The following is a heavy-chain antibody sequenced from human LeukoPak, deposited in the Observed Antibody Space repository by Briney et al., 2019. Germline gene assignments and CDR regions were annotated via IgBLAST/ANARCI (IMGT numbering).Heavy chain of an antibody. J-gene: IGHJ6*03. CDR3: XXXXXXXXSXXXXDV. CDR2: IYYSGST. Sequence: XSYYXSXIRQPPXKGXEWIGYIYYSGSTNYNPSLKSRVTISVDTSKNQFSLKLRSVTAADTAVDYCXXXXXXXXSXXXXDVWGKXTXVTISS. V-gene: IGHV4-59*01. CDR1: XSYY.